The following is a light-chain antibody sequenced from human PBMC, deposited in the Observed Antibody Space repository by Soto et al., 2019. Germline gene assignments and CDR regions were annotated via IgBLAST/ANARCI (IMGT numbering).Light chain of an antibody. CDR3: HQYGSSPLT. V-gene: IGKV3-20*01. Sequence: EIVLTQSPGTLSLSPGERAILTCRASQSVTSSFLAWYQQRPGQAPRLLIYGASTRASGIPGRFSGSGSGTDFTLTISRLAPEDFAMYYCHQYGSSPLTFGPGTKVDIK. CDR1: QSVTSSF. J-gene: IGKJ3*01. CDR2: GAS.